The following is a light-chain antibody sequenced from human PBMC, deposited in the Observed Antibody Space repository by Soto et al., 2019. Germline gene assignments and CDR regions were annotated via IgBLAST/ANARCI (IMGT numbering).Light chain of an antibody. CDR3: CSYAGRPYV. Sequence: QSALTQPRSVSGSPGQSVTISCTGTSSDVGGYNYVSWYQQHPGKAPKLMIYDVSKRPSGVPDRFSGSKSGNTASLTISGLQAEDEADYYCCSYAGRPYVFGTGTKLNVL. J-gene: IGLJ1*01. CDR1: SSDVGGYNY. V-gene: IGLV2-11*01. CDR2: DVS.